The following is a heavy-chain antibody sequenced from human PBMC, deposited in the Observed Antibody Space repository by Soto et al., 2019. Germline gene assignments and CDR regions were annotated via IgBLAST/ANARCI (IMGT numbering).Heavy chain of an antibody. J-gene: IGHJ6*02. CDR2: TYYSGST. V-gene: IGHV4-61*01. CDR1: GDSVSNGNSY. Sequence: SQTLSLTCTVSGDSVSNGNSYWSWIRQPPGKGLEWIGYTYYSGSTNYNPSLKSRVTISVDTSKNQFSLRLSSVTAADTAVYYCARGGAYYYYYGMDVSGQGNKVTVSS. CDR3: ARGGAYYYYYGMDV.